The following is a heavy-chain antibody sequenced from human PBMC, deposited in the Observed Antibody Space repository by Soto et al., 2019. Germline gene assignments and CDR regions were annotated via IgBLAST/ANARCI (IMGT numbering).Heavy chain of an antibody. Sequence: GGSLRLSCVASGFTFSSYGMHWVRKAPGKGLEWVAVIWYDGSNKYYADSVKGRFTISRDNSKNTLYLQMNSLRAEDTAVYYCARDQGYYDSSGYYYTQYFQHWGQGTLVTVSS. J-gene: IGHJ1*01. CDR1: GFTFSSYG. CDR2: IWYDGSNK. D-gene: IGHD3-22*01. CDR3: ARDQGYYDSSGYYYTQYFQH. V-gene: IGHV3-33*01.